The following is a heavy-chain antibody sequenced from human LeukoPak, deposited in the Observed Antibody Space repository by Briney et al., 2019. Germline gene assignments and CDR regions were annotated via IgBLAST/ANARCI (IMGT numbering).Heavy chain of an antibody. J-gene: IGHJ4*02. Sequence: SVKVSCKVSGYTLTELSMHWVRQAPGKGLEWMGGFDPEDGETIYAQKFQGRVTMTEDTSTDTAYMELSSLRSEDTAVYYCATGWDGTTGSLSCWGQGTLVTVSS. CDR2: FDPEDGET. V-gene: IGHV1-24*01. CDR3: ATGWDGTTGSLSC. D-gene: IGHD1-7*01. CDR1: GYTLTELS.